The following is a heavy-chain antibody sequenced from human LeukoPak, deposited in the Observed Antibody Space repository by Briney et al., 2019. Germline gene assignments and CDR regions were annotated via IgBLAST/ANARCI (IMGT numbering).Heavy chain of an antibody. CDR1: GFTFSSYE. Sequence: GGSLRLSCAASGFTFSSYEMNWVRQAPGKGLEWVSYISSSGSTIYYADSVKGRFTISRDNAKNSLYLQMNSLRAEDTAVYYCAREMGDKYSSSWALDLWGRGTLVTVSS. CDR3: AREMGDKYSSSWALDL. CDR2: ISSSGSTI. J-gene: IGHJ2*01. D-gene: IGHD6-13*01. V-gene: IGHV3-48*03.